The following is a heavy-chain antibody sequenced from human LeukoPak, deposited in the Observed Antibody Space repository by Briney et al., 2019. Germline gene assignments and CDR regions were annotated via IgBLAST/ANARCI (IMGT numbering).Heavy chain of an antibody. CDR1: GGSISMYY. D-gene: IGHD3-16*01. V-gene: IGHV4-59*01. Sequence: SETLSLTCTVSGGSISMYYWAWIRRPPGKGLGWVGDVYSGGITNYNPSLESRVTISVDTSKNQSSLRLSSVTAADTAVYLCARKWKLGPSFDPWGQGTLVTVSS. CDR3: ARKWKLGPSFDP. CDR2: VYSGGIT. J-gene: IGHJ5*02.